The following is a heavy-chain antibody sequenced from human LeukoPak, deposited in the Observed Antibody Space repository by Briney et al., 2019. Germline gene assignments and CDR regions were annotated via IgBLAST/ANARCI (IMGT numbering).Heavy chain of an antibody. CDR1: GFTFSRYW. V-gene: IGHV3-74*01. Sequence: PGGSLRLSCEASGFTFSRYWMHGVRQAPGKGLVWVSRIKSDGKTNYADSVKGRFTISRDNAKNTVSLQMNSLRADDTGVYYCARAPSEVGGYYPEYFRHWGQGTLVTVSS. J-gene: IGHJ1*01. CDR3: ARAPSEVGGYYPEYFRH. CDR2: IKSDGKT. D-gene: IGHD3-22*01.